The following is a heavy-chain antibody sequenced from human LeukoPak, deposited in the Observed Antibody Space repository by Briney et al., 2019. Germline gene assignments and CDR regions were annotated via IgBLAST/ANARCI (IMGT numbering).Heavy chain of an antibody. CDR3: AKLGGHPLHNYYVGV. Sequence: PGGSLRLSCAASGFTFSSYAMGWVRQAPGKGLEGVSGISGSGGYTYYADSVKGRFTISRDNSNNTLYLQMNSLRAEDTAVYYCAKLGGHPLHNYYVGVWGKGTTVAVSS. CDR1: GFTFSSYA. J-gene: IGHJ6*03. V-gene: IGHV3-23*01. CDR2: ISGSGGYT. D-gene: IGHD3-16*01.